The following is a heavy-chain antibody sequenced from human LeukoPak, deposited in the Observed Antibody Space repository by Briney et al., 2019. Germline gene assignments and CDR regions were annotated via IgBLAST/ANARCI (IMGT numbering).Heavy chain of an antibody. Sequence: PGGSLRLSCVASGFTGSSNYMSWVRQAPGTGLEWVSIISGGGNTYYADSVKGRFTISRDNSKSTMYLQMKSLRAEDTAVYYCGSRDKGYYYGLDVWGQGTTVTVSS. CDR3: GSRDKGYYYGLDV. CDR2: ISGGGNT. CDR1: GFTGSSNY. V-gene: IGHV3-66*01. J-gene: IGHJ6*02. D-gene: IGHD5-24*01.